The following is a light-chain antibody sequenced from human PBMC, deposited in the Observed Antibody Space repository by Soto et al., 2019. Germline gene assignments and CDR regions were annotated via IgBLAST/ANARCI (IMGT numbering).Light chain of an antibody. CDR3: QQYYQWPSYT. CDR1: QSVGSN. J-gene: IGKJ2*01. V-gene: IGKV3-15*01. CDR2: DAS. Sequence: RAIFACRASQSVGSNIAWYQQQPGQSPRLLVYDASTRATAIPARFSGSGSGTEFTLTINTLQPEDFAVYYCQQYYQWPSYTLGQGTKVDI.